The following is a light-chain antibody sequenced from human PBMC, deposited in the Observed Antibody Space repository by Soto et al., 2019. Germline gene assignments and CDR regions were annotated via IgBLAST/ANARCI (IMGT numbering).Light chain of an antibody. CDR2: GAS. CDR3: QQYGSSGT. V-gene: IGKV3-20*01. CDR1: QSVSNNY. Sequence: EIVLTQSPGTLSLSPGERATLSCGASQSVSNNYLAWYQQKPGQAPRLLIYGASNRATGIPDRFSGSGSGTDFTLTISRLEPEDFAVYYCQQYGSSGTVGQGSKVDNK. J-gene: IGKJ1*01.